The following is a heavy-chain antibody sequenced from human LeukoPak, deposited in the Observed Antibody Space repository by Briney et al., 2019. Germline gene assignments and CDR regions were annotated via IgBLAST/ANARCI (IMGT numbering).Heavy chain of an antibody. CDR2: IYSGGST. CDR1: GFTVSSNY. D-gene: IGHD3-10*01. J-gene: IGHJ4*02. V-gene: IGHV3-53*01. CDR3: ARDHDGSGLDY. Sequence: GGSLRLSCAASGFTVSSNYMSWVRQAPGKGLEWVSDIYSGGSTYYADSVKGRFTISRDNSKNTLYLQMNSLRAEDTAVYYCARDHDGSGLDYWGQGTLVTVSS.